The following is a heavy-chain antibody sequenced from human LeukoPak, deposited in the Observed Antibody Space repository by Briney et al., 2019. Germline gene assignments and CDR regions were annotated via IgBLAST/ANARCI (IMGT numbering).Heavy chain of an antibody. J-gene: IGHJ6*03. V-gene: IGHV1-2*02. Sequence: ASVKVSCKASGYTFTSYGINWVRQATGQGLEWMGWINPNSGGTNYAQKFQGRVTMTRDTSISTAYMELSRLRSDDTAVYYCARDRGVDYCSGGSCSHYYYYMDVWGKGTTVTISS. CDR3: ARDRGVDYCSGGSCSHYYYYMDV. D-gene: IGHD2-15*01. CDR2: INPNSGGT. CDR1: GYTFTSYG.